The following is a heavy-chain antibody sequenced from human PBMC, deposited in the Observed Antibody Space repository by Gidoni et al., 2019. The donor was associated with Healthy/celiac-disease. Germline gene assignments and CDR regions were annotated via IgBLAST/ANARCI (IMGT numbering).Heavy chain of an antibody. V-gene: IGHV3-9*01. CDR3: AKDTSGEYDYFDY. CDR2: ISWNSGSI. D-gene: IGHD6-6*01. CDR1: GFTFDDYA. Sequence: EVQLVESGGGLVQPGRSLRLSCAASGFTFDDYAMHWVRQAPGKGLEWVSGISWNSGSIGYSDSVKGRFTISRDNAKNSLYLQMNSLRAEDTALYYCAKDTSGEYDYFDYGGQGTLVTVSS. J-gene: IGHJ4*02.